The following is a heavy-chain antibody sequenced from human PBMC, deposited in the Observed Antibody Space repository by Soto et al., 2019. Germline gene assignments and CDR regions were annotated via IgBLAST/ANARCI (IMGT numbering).Heavy chain of an antibody. CDR2: IYRTGST. CDR1: GGSFTSNNW. CDR3: ASRDPGTSVDY. Sequence: SETLSLTCAVSGGSFTSNNWWTWVRQPPGQGLEWIGEIYRTGSTNYNPSLKSRVTISLDKSENQFSLKVTSLTAADTAVYYCASRDPGTSVDYWGQGTLLTVSS. J-gene: IGHJ4*02. D-gene: IGHD1-7*01. V-gene: IGHV4-4*02.